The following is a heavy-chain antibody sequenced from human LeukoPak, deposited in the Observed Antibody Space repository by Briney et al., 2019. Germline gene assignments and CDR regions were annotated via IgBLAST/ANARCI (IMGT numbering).Heavy chain of an antibody. J-gene: IGHJ4*02. D-gene: IGHD1-26*01. V-gene: IGHV4-34*01. CDR3: VRVGIRGGAHFDY. CDR2: INHSGST. Sequence: SETLSLTCAVYGGSFSGYYWSWIRQPPGKGLEWIGEINHSGSTNYNPSLKSRVTISVDTSKNQFSLKLSSVTAADTAVYYCVRVGIRGGAHFDYWGQGTLVTVSS. CDR1: GGSFSGYY.